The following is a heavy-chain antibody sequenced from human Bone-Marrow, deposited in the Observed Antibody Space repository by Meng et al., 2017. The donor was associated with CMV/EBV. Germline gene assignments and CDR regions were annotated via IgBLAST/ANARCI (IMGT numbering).Heavy chain of an antibody. V-gene: IGHV3-15*01. CDR1: GFTFTNAW. CDR3: TTDPLGSYGAVDY. D-gene: IGHD1-26*01. Sequence: GESLKISCTASGFTFTNAWMSWVRQAPGKGLEWVGRIKSKTDGGTTDYAVPVKGRFTISRDDSKTTLYLQMNSLKTEDTAVYYCTTDPLGSYGAVDYWGHGKLVNVAS. J-gene: IGHJ4*01. CDR2: IKSKTDGGTT.